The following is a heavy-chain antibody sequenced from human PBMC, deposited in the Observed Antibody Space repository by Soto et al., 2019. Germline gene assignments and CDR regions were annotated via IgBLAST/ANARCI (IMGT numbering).Heavy chain of an antibody. D-gene: IGHD2-15*01. CDR2: ITSNGGNT. V-gene: IGHV3-64*01. Sequence: GGSLRLSCAASGFTFSSYAMHWVRQAPGKGLEYVSVITSNGGNTDYASSVKGRFTISRDNSKNTLYLQMGSLRAEDMAVYYCASQYGGYGWFDTWGQGTPVTVSS. J-gene: IGHJ5*02. CDR1: GFTFSSYA. CDR3: ASQYGGYGWFDT.